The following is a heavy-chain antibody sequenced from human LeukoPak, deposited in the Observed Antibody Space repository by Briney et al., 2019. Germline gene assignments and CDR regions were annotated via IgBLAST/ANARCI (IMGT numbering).Heavy chain of an antibody. V-gene: IGHV3-23*01. CDR3: AKNDGHPTETYYMDV. D-gene: IGHD4-17*01. Sequence: GGPLRLPYAASGFTFNGIIWVRQAPGEALEGVAEISNVLTLKYADSVKGRFTMSRDNSKNMLYLQMNSVRAEDTAVYYCAKNDGHPTETYYMDVWGKGTTVTVSS. J-gene: IGHJ6*03. CDR1: GFTFNG. CDR2: ISNVLTL.